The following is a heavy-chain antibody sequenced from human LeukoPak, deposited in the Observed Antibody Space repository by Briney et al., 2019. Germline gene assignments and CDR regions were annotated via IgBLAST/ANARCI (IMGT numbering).Heavy chain of an antibody. V-gene: IGHV3-7*01. J-gene: IGHJ4*02. CDR3: ARVQGRYSYDY. CDR2: IHQDGSEK. CDR1: GFTFSSYE. Sequence: PGGSLRLTCAASGFTFSSYEMNWVRQAPGQGLEWVANIHQDGSEKYYVDSLKGRFTISRDNAKNSLYLQMNSLRAEDTAVYYCARVQGRYSYDYWGQGTLVTVSS. D-gene: IGHD2-15*01.